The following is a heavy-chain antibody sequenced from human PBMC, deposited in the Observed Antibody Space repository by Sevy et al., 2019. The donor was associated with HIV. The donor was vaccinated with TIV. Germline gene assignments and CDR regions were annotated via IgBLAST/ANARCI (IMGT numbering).Heavy chain of an antibody. CDR1: GFTFSDYY. CDR2: ISGSDSTI. D-gene: IGHD4-17*01. CDR3: ARDHVKDGDLGDYYYYAMDV. J-gene: IGHJ6*02. V-gene: IGHV3-11*01. Sequence: GGSLRLSCAASGFTFSDYYMSWIRQAPGKGLEWLSYISGSDSTIYYADSVKGRFTISRDNSKNSLYLQMNSLRAEDTAVYYCARDHVKDGDLGDYYYYAMDVWGQRTTVTVSS.